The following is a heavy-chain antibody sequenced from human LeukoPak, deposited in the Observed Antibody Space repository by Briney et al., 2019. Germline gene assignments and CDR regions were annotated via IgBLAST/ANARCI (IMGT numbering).Heavy chain of an antibody. CDR1: GFTFSNYG. CDR2: ITGGGDTT. D-gene: IGHD3-22*01. CDR3: AKVISSGYYYDS. Sequence: GGSLRLSCAASGFTFSNYGMNWVRQAPGKGLFWVSAITGGGDTTYYSDSVKDRLTISRDNSKNTLFLQMNSLRAEDTALYYCAKVISSGYYYDSWGQGTLVTVSS. V-gene: IGHV3-23*01. J-gene: IGHJ4*02.